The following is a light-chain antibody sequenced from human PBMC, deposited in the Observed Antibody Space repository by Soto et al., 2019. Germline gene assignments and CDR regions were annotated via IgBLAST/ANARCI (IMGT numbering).Light chain of an antibody. CDR3: NSYTSSTAYV. CDR2: EVS. V-gene: IGLV2-14*01. Sequence: QSVLTQPASVSGSPGQSITISCTGTSSDVGGYNYVSWYQLHPGKAPKLIIYEVSNRPSGVSNRFSGSKSGNTASLTISGLQAEDGADYYCNSYTSSTAYVFGTGTRSPS. J-gene: IGLJ1*01. CDR1: SSDVGGYNY.